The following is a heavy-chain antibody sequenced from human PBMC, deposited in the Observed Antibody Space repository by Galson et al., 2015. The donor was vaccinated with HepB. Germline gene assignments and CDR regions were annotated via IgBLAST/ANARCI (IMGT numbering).Heavy chain of an antibody. V-gene: IGHV4-31*11. D-gene: IGHD5-24*01. Sequence: TLSLTCAVSGGSISSSSHYWSWIRQHPGKGLEWTGNIYYRGSAFYNPSLKSRVAISIDTSENQFSLKLTSVTAADTAFYYCARAVGWVEMSTTREAFDIWGPGTLVTASS. CDR2: IYYRGSA. J-gene: IGHJ3*02. CDR3: ARAVGWVEMSTTREAFDI. CDR1: GGSISSSSHY.